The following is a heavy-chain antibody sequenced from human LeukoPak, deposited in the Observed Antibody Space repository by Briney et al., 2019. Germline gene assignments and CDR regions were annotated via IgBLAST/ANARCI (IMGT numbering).Heavy chain of an antibody. CDR3: ARDGGGDYAGAMDV. Sequence: GGSLRLSCAASGFTFSSYWMSWVRQAPGKGLEWVANIKQDGSEKYYVDSVKGRFTISRDNAKNSLYLQMNSLRAENTAVYYCARDGGGDYAGAMDVWGQGTTVTVSS. D-gene: IGHD4-17*01. J-gene: IGHJ6*02. V-gene: IGHV3-7*01. CDR2: IKQDGSEK. CDR1: GFTFSSYW.